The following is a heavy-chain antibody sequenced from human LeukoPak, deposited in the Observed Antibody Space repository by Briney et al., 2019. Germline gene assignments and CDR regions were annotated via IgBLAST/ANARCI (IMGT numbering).Heavy chain of an antibody. CDR3: ARGDIVVVPAAKMFYYGMDV. V-gene: IGHV4-34*01. CDR1: GGSFSGYY. Sequence: SETLSLTCAVYGGSFSGYYWSWIRQPPGKGLEWIREINHSGSTNYNPSLKSRVTISVDTSKNQFSLKLSSVTAADTAVYYCARGDIVVVPAAKMFYYGMDVWGKGTTVTVSS. J-gene: IGHJ6*04. CDR2: INHSGST. D-gene: IGHD2-2*01.